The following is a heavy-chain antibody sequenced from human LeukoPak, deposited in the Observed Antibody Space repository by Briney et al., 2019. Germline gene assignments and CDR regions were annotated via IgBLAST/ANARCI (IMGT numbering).Heavy chain of an antibody. CDR3: ARSDYFGSGSYGPSIFDY. D-gene: IGHD3-10*01. Sequence: SETLSLTCTVSGGSITSYYRSWIRQPPGKGLEWVGYIYNSGSTNYNPSLKSRLTISIDTSKNQFSLKLSSVTAADTALYYCARSDYFGSGSYGPSIFDYWGQGILVTVSS. CDR1: GGSITSYY. V-gene: IGHV4-59*01. J-gene: IGHJ4*02. CDR2: IYNSGST.